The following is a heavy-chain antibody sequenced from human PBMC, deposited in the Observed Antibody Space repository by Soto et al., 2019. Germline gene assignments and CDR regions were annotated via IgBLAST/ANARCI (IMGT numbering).Heavy chain of an antibody. Sequence: QVQLQESGPGLVMPSGTLSLTCDVSGASISSSDWWNWVRQPPGKGLEWIGELYHDGTTIYNPSLRSRVTMSMDESKNRFSLVLTSVTAADTAVYYCARDFKAPNDAWAFDSWGQGTLVSVSS. V-gene: IGHV4-4*02. CDR3: ARDFKAPNDAWAFDS. J-gene: IGHJ4*02. D-gene: IGHD3-16*01. CDR1: GASISSSDW. CDR2: LYHDGTT.